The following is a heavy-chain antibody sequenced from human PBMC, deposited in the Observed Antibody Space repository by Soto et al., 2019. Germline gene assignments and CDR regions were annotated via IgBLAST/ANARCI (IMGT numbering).Heavy chain of an antibody. J-gene: IGHJ2*01. CDR1: GGTFSSYT. V-gene: IGHV1-69*01. D-gene: IGHD1-20*01. Sequence: QVQLVQSGAEVKKPGSSVKVSCKASGGTFSSYTIDWVRQAPGQGLEWMGGSTPVFGTANYAQKFQGRITITADESTRTAYMELRSLRSEDTAVYYCASRYNWNPGGDWYFDLWGRGTLVTVSS. CDR3: ASRYNWNPGGDWYFDL. CDR2: STPVFGTA.